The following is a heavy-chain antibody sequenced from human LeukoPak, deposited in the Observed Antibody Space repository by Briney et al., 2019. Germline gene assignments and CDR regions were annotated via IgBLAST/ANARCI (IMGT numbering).Heavy chain of an antibody. J-gene: IGHJ5*02. V-gene: IGHV3-74*01. Sequence: GGSLRLSCAASGFTLSYYWMHWVRQGPGKGLVWVSTISGDGSTTHYADSVKGRFTISRDNAKNTLYLEMNSLRAGDTAVYYCARDPRNKGFDPWGQGTLVTVSS. CDR2: ISGDGSTT. D-gene: IGHD1/OR15-1a*01. CDR1: GFTLSYYW. CDR3: ARDPRNKGFDP.